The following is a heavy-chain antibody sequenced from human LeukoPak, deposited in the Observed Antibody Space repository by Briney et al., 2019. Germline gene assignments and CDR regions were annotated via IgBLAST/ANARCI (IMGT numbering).Heavy chain of an antibody. CDR1: GFTFSSYA. CDR2: ISGSGGST. CDR3: VKFHSSSRSPFDY. J-gene: IGHJ4*02. V-gene: IGHV3-23*01. D-gene: IGHD6-6*01. Sequence: GGSLRLSCAASGFTFSSYAMSWVRQAPGKGLEWVSAISGSGGSTYYADSVKGRFTISRDNSKNTLYLQMSSLRAEDTAVYYCVKFHSSSRSPFDYWGQGTLVTVSS.